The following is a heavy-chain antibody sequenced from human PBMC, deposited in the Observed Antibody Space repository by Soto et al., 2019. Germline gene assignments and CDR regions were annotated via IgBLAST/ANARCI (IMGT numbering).Heavy chain of an antibody. V-gene: IGHV3-23*01. CDR3: ATFRFCTGTSCYGREGGF. CDR1: GFTFSSYA. CDR2: MSGSGGYT. D-gene: IGHD2-2*01. J-gene: IGHJ4*02. Sequence: EVQLLESGGGLVQPGGSLRLSCAASGFTFSSYAMSWVRQAPGKGLEWVSTMSGSGGYTYYADSVEGRFAISRDNSKNTLYLQMADLRAEDTAVYYCATFRFCTGTSCYGREGGFWGQGTLVTVSS.